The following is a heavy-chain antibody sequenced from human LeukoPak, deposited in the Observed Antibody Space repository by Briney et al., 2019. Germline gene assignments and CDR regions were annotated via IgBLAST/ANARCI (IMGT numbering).Heavy chain of an antibody. CDR3: ARDTGGAAPFDY. J-gene: IGHJ4*02. CDR1: GGSINSYF. V-gene: IGHV4-59*01. Sequence: PSETLSLTCTVSGGSINSYFWSWIRQPPGKGLEWIGYIFYSGNTNYNPSLKSRVTISVDTSKNQFSLKLSSVTAADTAVYYCARDTGGAAPFDYWGQGTLVTVSS. D-gene: IGHD4-11*01. CDR2: IFYSGNT.